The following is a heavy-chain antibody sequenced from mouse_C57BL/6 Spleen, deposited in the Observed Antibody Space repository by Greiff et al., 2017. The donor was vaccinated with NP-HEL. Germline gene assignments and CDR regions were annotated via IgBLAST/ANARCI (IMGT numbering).Heavy chain of an antibody. V-gene: IGHV1-55*01. CDR3: ARNYGSRFWFAY. CDR1: GYTFTSYW. Sequence: QVQLQQPGAELVKPGASVKMSCKASGYTFTSYWITWVKQRPGQGLEWIGDIYPGSGSTNYNEKFKSKATLTVDTSSSTAYMQLSSLTSADSAVYYCARNYGSRFWFAYWGQGTLVTVSA. J-gene: IGHJ3*01. CDR2: IYPGSGST. D-gene: IGHD1-1*01.